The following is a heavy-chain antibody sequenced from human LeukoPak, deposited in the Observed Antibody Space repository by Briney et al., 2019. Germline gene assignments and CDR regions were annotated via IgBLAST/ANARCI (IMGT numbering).Heavy chain of an antibody. CDR2: MNPNSGNT. Sequence: ASVKVSCKASGYTFTSYDINWVRQATGQGLEWMGWMNPNSGNTGYAQKFQGRVTMTRNTSISTAYMELSSLRSEDTAVYYCAGGVGSHDYGDYGTGHYWGQGTLVTVSS. CDR3: AGGVGSHDYGDYGTGHY. J-gene: IGHJ4*02. D-gene: IGHD4-17*01. V-gene: IGHV1-8*01. CDR1: GYTFTSYD.